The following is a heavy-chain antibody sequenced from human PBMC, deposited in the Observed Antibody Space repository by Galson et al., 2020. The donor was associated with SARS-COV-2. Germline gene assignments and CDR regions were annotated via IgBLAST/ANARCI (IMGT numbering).Heavy chain of an antibody. CDR3: TKDTSMLPQAFDYFES. D-gene: IGHD3-3*02. J-gene: IGHJ4*02. CDR1: GFTFDNYA. Sequence: GGSLRLSCAASGFTFDNYAMHWVRQAPGKGLEWVSGITWNSDSRVYADSVKGRFSISRDNAKNSLYLQMNNLRPEDTALYYCTKDTSMLPQAFDYFESWGQGTLVTVSS. V-gene: IGHV3-9*01. CDR2: ITWNSDSR.